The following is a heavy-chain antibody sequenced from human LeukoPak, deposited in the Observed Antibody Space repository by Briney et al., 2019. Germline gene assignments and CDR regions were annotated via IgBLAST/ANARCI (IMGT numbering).Heavy chain of an antibody. Sequence: SETLSLTCTVSGGSISSGSYYWSWIRQPAGKGLEGIGRIYTSGSTNYNPSLESRVTISVDTSKNQFSLKLSAVTAADTAVYYCARGGSSGNWFDPWGQGTLVTVSS. D-gene: IGHD3-22*01. CDR3: ARGGSSGNWFDP. V-gene: IGHV4-61*02. J-gene: IGHJ5*02. CDR1: GGSISSGSYY. CDR2: IYTSGST.